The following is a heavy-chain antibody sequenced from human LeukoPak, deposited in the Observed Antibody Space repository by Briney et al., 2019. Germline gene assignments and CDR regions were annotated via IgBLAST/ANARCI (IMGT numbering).Heavy chain of an antibody. V-gene: IGHV3-23*01. CDR1: GFXFSNYA. Sequence: GGSLRLSCAASGFXFSNYAMSWVRQAPGKGLEWVSVISGSGGSTYYADSVKGRFTISRDNSNNTLYLQMNSLRAEDTAVYYCANTGCSSTSCSPNYWGQGTLVTVSS. CDR2: ISGSGGST. J-gene: IGHJ4*02. CDR3: ANTGCSSTSCSPNY. D-gene: IGHD2-2*01.